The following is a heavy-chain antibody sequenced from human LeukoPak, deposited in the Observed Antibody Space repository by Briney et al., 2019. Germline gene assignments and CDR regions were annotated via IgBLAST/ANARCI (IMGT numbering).Heavy chain of an antibody. D-gene: IGHD3-3*02. CDR2: MNPNSGNT. CDR3: ARRRGLAAGDSPFDI. CDR1: GYTFTSYD. Sequence: ASVKVSCKASGYTFTSYDINWVRQATGQGLEWMGWMNPNSGNTGYAQKFQGRVTMTRNTSISTAYMELSSLRAEDTAVYYCARRRGLAAGDSPFDIWGQGTMVTVSS. J-gene: IGHJ3*02. V-gene: IGHV1-8*01.